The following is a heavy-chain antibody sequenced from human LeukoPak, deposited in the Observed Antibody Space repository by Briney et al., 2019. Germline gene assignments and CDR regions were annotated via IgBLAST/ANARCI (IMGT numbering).Heavy chain of an antibody. CDR2: IWYDGSSK. V-gene: IGHV3-33*08. D-gene: IGHD3-16*02. CDR1: GFTFSTYW. J-gene: IGHJ4*02. CDR3: ARDFELSH. Sequence: GESLRLSCAASGFTFSTYWMHWVRQAPGKGLEWVALIWYDGSSKHYADSVRGRFTISRDNPKNTLYLQMNSLRAEDTAVYYCARDFELSHWGQGTLVTVSS.